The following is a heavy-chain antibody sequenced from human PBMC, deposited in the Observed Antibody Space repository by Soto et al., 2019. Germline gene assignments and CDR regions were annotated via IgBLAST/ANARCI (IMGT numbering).Heavy chain of an antibody. CDR3: AKGLGWSYYYDS. J-gene: IGHJ4*02. V-gene: IGHV3-23*01. CDR1: GFTFSSYA. CDR2: IGGSGGT. Sequence: EVQLLESGGGLVQPGGSLRLSCAASGFTFSSYAMSWVRLAPGKGLEWFSSIGGSGGTYYADSVKGRFTISRDNSKNMLYLHLNSLRAEDTAMYYCAKGLGWSYYYDSWGQGTLVTVSS. D-gene: IGHD3-3*01.